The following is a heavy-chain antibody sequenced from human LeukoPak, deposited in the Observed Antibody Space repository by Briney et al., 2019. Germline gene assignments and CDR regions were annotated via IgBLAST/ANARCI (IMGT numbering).Heavy chain of an antibody. CDR3: ARQRRRATVTTLTSSVDYGMDV. J-gene: IGHJ6*04. V-gene: IGHV1-69*06. CDR1: GGTFSSYA. D-gene: IGHD4-17*01. CDR2: IIPSFGKA. Sequence: GASVKVSCKASGGTFSSYAISWVRQAPGQGLEWMGGIIPSFGKANYAQKFQGRVTITADKSTSTAYMELSSLRSEDTAVYYCARQRRRATVTTLTSSVDYGMDVWGKGTTVTVSS.